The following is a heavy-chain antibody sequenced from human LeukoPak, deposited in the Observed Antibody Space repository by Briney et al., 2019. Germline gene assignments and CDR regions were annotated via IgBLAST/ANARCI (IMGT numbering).Heavy chain of an antibody. V-gene: IGHV3-7*04. D-gene: IGHD7-27*01. CDR1: GFTFSSYW. CDR3: ARGVTHKWGYFDY. J-gene: IGHJ4*02. CDR2: IKQDGSEK. Sequence: PGGSLRLSCAASGFTFSSYWMSWVRQAPGKGLEWVANIKQDGSEKYYVGSVKGRFTISRDNAKNSLYLQMNSLRAEDTAVYYCARGVTHKWGYFDYWGQGTLVTVSS.